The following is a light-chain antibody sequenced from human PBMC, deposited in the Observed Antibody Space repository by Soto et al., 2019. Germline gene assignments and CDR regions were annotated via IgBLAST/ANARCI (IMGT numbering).Light chain of an antibody. V-gene: IGKV3-20*01. J-gene: IGKJ1*01. CDR1: QSISSNY. Sequence: EIVLTQSPGTLSLSPGEIATLSCSASQSISSNYVAWYQQKPGQAPRLLIYDASSRATGIPNRFSGSGSGTDFTLTISRLEPEDFAVFYCQQYGDSPTFGQGTKVDIK. CDR2: DAS. CDR3: QQYGDSPT.